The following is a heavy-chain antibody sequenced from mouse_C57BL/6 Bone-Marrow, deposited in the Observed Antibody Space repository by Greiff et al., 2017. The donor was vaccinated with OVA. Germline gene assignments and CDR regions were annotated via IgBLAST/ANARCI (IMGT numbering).Heavy chain of an antibody. J-gene: IGHJ2*01. Sequence: EVKLMESGGGLVQPGGSMKLSCVASGFTFSNYWMNWVRQSPEKGLEWVAQIRLKSDNYATHYADSVQGRLTISRDDSKISVYLQMNNLRAGDAGIYYCTGDDYGSSDYYFDYGGQGTTLTVSS. CDR3: TGDDYGSSDYYFDY. CDR1: GFTFSNYW. CDR2: IRLKSDNYAT. V-gene: IGHV6-3*01. D-gene: IGHD1-1*01.